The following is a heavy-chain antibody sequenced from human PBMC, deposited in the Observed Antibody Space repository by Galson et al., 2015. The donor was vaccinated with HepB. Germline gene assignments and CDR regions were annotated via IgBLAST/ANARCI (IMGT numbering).Heavy chain of an antibody. CDR3: AIGGTYYDILTGYYRWGAFDY. D-gene: IGHD3-9*01. CDR2: IIPIFGTA. V-gene: IGHV1-69*13. J-gene: IGHJ4*02. Sequence: SVKVSCKASGGTFSSYAISWVRQAPGQGLEWMGGIIPIFGTANYAQEFQGRVTINADESTSTAYMELSSLRSEDTAVYYCAIGGTYYDILTGYYRWGAFDYWGQGTLVTVSS. CDR1: GGTFSSYA.